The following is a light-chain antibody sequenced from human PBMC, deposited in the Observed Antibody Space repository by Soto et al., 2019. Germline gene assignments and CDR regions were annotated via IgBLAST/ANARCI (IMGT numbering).Light chain of an antibody. CDR2: GAS. J-gene: IGKJ1*01. V-gene: IGKV3-20*01. CDR1: QSVSSNY. CDR3: QHYITSLTT. Sequence: EIVMRQSPATLSVSPGERATLSCRASQSVSSNYLAWYQQKPGQAPRLLVYGASRRATGVPDRFIGSGSGTDFTLTISRLEPEDFAVYYCQHYITSLTTFGQGTKVDIK.